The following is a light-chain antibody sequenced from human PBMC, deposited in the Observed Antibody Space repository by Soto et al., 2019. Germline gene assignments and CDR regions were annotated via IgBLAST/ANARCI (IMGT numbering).Light chain of an antibody. V-gene: IGKV1-33*01. CDR3: QQYDNLSA. CDR1: QDISNY. J-gene: IGKJ4*01. CDR2: DAS. Sequence: DIQMTQSPSSLSASVGDRVTITCQASQDISNYLNWYQQKPGKAPKLLIYDASNLETGVPSRFSGSGSGTDFTFTISSLQPEDIATYYCQQYDNLSAFGGGTKGISN.